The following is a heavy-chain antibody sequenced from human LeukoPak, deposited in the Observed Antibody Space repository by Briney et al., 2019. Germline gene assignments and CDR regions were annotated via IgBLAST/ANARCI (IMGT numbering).Heavy chain of an antibody. D-gene: IGHD2-2*01. CDR3: ARRKGCSSSSCPSFDC. Sequence: GESLKISCKGSGYSFTSYWIGWVRQMPGKGLEWMGIIYPGDSDTRYSPSFQGQVTISADKSISTAYLQWSSLKASDTAMYYCARRKGCSSSSCPSFDCWGQGTLVTVSS. V-gene: IGHV5-51*01. CDR2: IYPGDSDT. J-gene: IGHJ4*02. CDR1: GYSFTSYW.